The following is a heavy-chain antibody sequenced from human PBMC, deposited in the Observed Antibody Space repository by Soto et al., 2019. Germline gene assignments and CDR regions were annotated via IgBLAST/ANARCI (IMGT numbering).Heavy chain of an antibody. CDR2: IHRSEYT. Sequence: QVHLQESGTGLVKPSETLSLTCTVSGGSISSYYWNWIRQPAAQGLDWMGSIHRSEYTNYNSSLRSRVTMSVDSSKSHISVKMTYVAAAGMAVYYFAGLGGPLDYWAQGTLVTVSS. J-gene: IGHJ4*02. CDR1: GGSISSYY. V-gene: IGHV4-4*07. D-gene: IGHD1-26*01. CDR3: AGLGGPLDY.